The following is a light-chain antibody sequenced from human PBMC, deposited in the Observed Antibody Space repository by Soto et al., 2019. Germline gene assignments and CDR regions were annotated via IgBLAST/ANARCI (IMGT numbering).Light chain of an antibody. CDR2: KAS. J-gene: IGKJ5*01. CDR3: QQYNSYPYT. V-gene: IGKV1-5*03. CDR1: QSISSW. Sequence: DIQMTQSPSTLSASVGDRVTITCRASQSISSWLAWYQQKPGKAPKVLIYKASSLESGVPSRFSGSGSWTEFTLTISSLQPDDFATYYCQQYNSYPYTFGQGTRLENK.